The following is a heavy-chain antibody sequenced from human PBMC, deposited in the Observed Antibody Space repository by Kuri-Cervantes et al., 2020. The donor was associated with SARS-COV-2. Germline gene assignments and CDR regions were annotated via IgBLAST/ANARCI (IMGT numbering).Heavy chain of an antibody. Sequence: GSLRLSCAVYGESFSGYYWSWIRQPPGKGLEWIGEINHSGSTNYNPSLKSRVTISVDTSKNQFSLKLSSVTAADTAVYYCARGGSYSNYSYYYYYYMDVWGKETTVTVSS. CDR3: ARGGSYSNYSYYYYYYMDV. V-gene: IGHV4-34*01. D-gene: IGHD4-11*01. CDR2: INHSGST. J-gene: IGHJ6*03. CDR1: GESFSGYY.